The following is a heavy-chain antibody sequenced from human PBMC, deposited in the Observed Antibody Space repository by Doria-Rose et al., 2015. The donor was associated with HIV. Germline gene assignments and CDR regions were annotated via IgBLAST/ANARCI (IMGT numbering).Heavy chain of an antibody. CDR1: GDSISSGDSF. V-gene: IGHV4-30-4*01. D-gene: IGHD3-10*01. J-gene: IGHJ4*02. Sequence: QVQLQESGPGLVRPSQTLSLTCTVLGDSISSGDSFWSWIRQPPGKGPEWIGYISSSGTTYYYPSLRGRLTISLYASKNQFSLTLNSVTAADTAVYYCARARNYGFPHFFDFWGQGTLVTVSS. CDR3: ARARNYGFPHFFDF. CDR2: ISSSGTT.